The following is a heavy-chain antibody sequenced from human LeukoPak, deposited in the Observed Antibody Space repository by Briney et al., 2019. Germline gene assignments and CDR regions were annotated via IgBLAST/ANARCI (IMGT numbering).Heavy chain of an antibody. CDR3: AKDRYQGPPSGSYDDY. CDR1: GFTFNRYA. V-gene: IGHV3-30*02. CDR2: IRYDGSDK. Sequence: PGGSLRLSCAASGFTFNRYAMHWVRQAPGKGLEWVAFIRYDGSDKYYADSVKGRFPISRDNSKNTLYLQMNSLRAEDTAVYYCAKDRYQGPPSGSYDDYWGQGTLVTVSS. J-gene: IGHJ4*02. D-gene: IGHD1-26*01.